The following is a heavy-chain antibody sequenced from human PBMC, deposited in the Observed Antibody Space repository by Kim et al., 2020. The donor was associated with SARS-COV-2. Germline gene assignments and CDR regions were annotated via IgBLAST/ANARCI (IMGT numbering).Heavy chain of an antibody. D-gene: IGHD3-10*01. Sequence: QKFQCRVTITRDTSASTAYMELSSLRSEDTAVYYCANIPLGSGGGYFDYWGQGTLVTVSS. CDR3: ANIPLGSGGGYFDY. J-gene: IGHJ4*02. V-gene: IGHV1-3*01.